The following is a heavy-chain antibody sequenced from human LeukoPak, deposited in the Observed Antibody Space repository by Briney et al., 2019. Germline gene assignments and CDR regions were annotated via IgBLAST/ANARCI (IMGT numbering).Heavy chain of an antibody. CDR3: ARGGRRTQKIDP. CDR2: MNPSSGNT. V-gene: IGHV1-8*01. D-gene: IGHD1-1*01. Sequence: ASVKVSCKASGYAFTSYDINWVRQATGQGLEWMGWMNPSSGNTGYAQKFQGRVTMTRNTSISTAYMELSSLRSEDTAVYYCARGGRRTQKIDPWGQGTLVTVSS. CDR1: GYAFTSYD. J-gene: IGHJ5*02.